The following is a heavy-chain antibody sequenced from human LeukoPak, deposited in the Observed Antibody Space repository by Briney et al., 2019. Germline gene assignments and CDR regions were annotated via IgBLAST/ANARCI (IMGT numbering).Heavy chain of an antibody. J-gene: IGHJ5*02. Sequence: PGGSLRLSCAASGFIVNSYAISWVRQAPGKGLAWVSLIYSDGVTQYADSVKGRFTISRDNSKNTLYLQMNSLRDEDTAVYFCARDRAATQDWVEFDPWGQGTLVTVSS. D-gene: IGHD2-15*01. CDR3: ARDRAATQDWVEFDP. CDR2: IYSDGVT. CDR1: GFIVNSYA. V-gene: IGHV3-66*02.